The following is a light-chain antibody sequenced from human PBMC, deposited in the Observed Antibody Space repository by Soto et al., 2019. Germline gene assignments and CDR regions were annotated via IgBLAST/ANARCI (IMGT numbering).Light chain of an antibody. V-gene: IGKV1-8*01. J-gene: IGKJ1*01. Sequence: AIRMTQSPSSFSASTGDRVTITCRASQGISSYLAWYQQKPGKAPKLLIYAASTLQSGVPSRFSASGSGTEFTLTISSLHPDDFATYYCLQVYNFPRTFGQGTKVDIK. CDR1: QGISSY. CDR3: LQVYNFPRT. CDR2: AAS.